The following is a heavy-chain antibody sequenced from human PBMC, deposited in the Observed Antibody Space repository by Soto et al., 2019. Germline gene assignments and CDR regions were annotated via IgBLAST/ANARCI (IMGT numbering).Heavy chain of an antibody. V-gene: IGHV3-30-3*01. CDR2: ISYDGSNK. J-gene: IGHJ4*02. D-gene: IGHD6-13*01. CDR1: GFTFSSYA. Sequence: PGGSLRLSCAASGFTFSSYAVHWVRQAPGKGLEWVAVISYDGSNKYYADSVKGRFTISRDNSKNTLYLQMNSLRAEDTAVHYSAAAAGPRATGEDYFDYWGQGTLVTVSS. CDR3: AAAAGPRATGEDYFDY.